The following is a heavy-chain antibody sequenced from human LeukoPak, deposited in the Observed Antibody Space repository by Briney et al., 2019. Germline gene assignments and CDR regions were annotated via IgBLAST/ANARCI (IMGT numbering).Heavy chain of an antibody. Sequence: SETLSLTCTVSGGSISSSSYYWGWIRQPPGKGLEWIGSIYYSGSTYYNPSLKSRVTISVDTSKNQFTLKLSSVTAADTAVYYCARRKGSAFDIWGQGTMVTVSS. V-gene: IGHV4-39*01. J-gene: IGHJ3*02. CDR1: GGSISSSSYY. CDR3: ARRKGSAFDI. CDR2: IYYSGST.